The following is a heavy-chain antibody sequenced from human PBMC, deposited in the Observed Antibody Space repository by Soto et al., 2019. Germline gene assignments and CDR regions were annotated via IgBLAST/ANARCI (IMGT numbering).Heavy chain of an antibody. Sequence: GCLRLSCAASGFTVSSNYMSWVRQAPGKGLEWVSVIYSCGSTYYADSVKGLFTISRDNSKNTLYLQMNSLRAEDTAVYYCARVGSTGWFDPWGQGTLVTVYS. CDR3: ARVGSTGWFDP. CDR2: IYSCGST. V-gene: IGHV3-53*01. CDR1: GFTVSSNY. D-gene: IGHD1-26*01. J-gene: IGHJ5*02.